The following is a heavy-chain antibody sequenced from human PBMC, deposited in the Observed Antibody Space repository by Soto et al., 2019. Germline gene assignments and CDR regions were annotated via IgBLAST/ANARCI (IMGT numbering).Heavy chain of an antibody. J-gene: IGHJ5*02. Sequence: SETLSLTCAISGGAIGSHYWTWIRQPAGKGLEWIGRIYGSGSTKYNPSLQSRVTMSLDTSKNQFSLRLESVTAADTAVYYCARGPRFYDWCDPWGQGTFGT. D-gene: IGHD3-3*01. CDR3: ARGPRFYDWCDP. CDR1: GGAIGSHY. V-gene: IGHV4-4*07. CDR2: IYGSGST.